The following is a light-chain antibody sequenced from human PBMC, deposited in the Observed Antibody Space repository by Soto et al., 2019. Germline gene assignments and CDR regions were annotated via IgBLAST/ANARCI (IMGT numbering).Light chain of an antibody. V-gene: IGKV3-15*01. J-gene: IGKJ1*01. CDR2: DVS. CDR1: QDIGTK. Sequence: LSPGAVSLTKRERATLSFRASQDIGTKLAWDQQKPGQAPRLLMYDVSTRVIAAPARFSGSGSGSAFTLTISSLQSEAFAIYFCPQYFHWRMFCQGT. CDR3: PQYFHWRM.